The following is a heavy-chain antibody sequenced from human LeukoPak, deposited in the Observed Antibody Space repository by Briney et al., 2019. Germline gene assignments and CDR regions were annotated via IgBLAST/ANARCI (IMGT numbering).Heavy chain of an antibody. V-gene: IGHV3-9*01. Sequence: GGSLRLSCAASGFTFEDYAMHWVRQAPGKGLEWVSGINWNSASTGYADSVKGRFTISRDNVMNSLYLQMNSLRPEDTALYYCVKDRRNPYRPEGPFAPWGQGTLVTVSS. CDR3: VKDRRNPYRPEGPFAP. J-gene: IGHJ5*02. D-gene: IGHD1-14*01. CDR2: INWNSAST. CDR1: GFTFEDYA.